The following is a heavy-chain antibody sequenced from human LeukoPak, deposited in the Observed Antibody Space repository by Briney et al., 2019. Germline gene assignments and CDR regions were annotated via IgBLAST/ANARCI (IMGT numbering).Heavy chain of an antibody. CDR3: ARARSRRQSYYYYYYMDV. Sequence: VASVKVSCKASGYTFTSYDINWVRQATGQGLEWMGWMNPNSGNTGYAQKFQGRVTMTRNTSISTAYMELSSLRSEDTAVYYCARARSRRQSYYYYYYMDVWGKGTTVTVSS. D-gene: IGHD2-2*01. J-gene: IGHJ6*03. V-gene: IGHV1-8*01. CDR2: MNPNSGNT. CDR1: GYTFTSYD.